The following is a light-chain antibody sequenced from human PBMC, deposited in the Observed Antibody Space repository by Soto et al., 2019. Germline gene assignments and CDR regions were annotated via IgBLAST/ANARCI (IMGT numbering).Light chain of an antibody. V-gene: IGKV3-20*01. CDR1: QSVDSTF. CDR2: GAS. J-gene: IGKJ1*01. CDR3: QPYMSSVT. Sequence: EIVLTQSPGSLSLSPGERATLSCRASQSVDSTFFAWYQKKPGQAPRLLIYGASKRATGVPDRFSGSGSGTDFTLTISRLEPEDFAVYYCQPYMSSVTYGQGTKVEI.